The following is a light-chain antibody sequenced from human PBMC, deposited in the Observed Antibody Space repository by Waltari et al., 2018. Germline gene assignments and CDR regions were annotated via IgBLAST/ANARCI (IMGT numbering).Light chain of an antibody. J-gene: IGKJ4*01. CDR3: QQRSNWPLT. CDR1: QSVYTY. CDR2: TAS. V-gene: IGKV3-11*01. Sequence: EIVLTQSPATLSLSPGERATLSCRASQSVYTYLAWYQQKPGQAPRLLIYTASNRASGVPARFSGSGYGTDFTLTITSLEPEDFAVYYCQQRSNWPLTFGGGTKVEIK.